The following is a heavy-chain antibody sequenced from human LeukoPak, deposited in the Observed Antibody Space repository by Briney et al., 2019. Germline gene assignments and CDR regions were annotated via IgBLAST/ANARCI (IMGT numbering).Heavy chain of an antibody. Sequence: ASVKVSCKASGYTFTSYGISWVRQAPGQGLGWVGWISGYNGYTNHAQNFQGRVTMTTDTSTSTAYMELRSLRPDDTAVYYCARGGQYYFASGNVDYWGQGTLVTVSS. V-gene: IGHV1-18*01. J-gene: IGHJ4*02. D-gene: IGHD3-10*01. CDR2: ISGYNGYT. CDR3: ARGGQYYFASGNVDY. CDR1: GYTFTSYG.